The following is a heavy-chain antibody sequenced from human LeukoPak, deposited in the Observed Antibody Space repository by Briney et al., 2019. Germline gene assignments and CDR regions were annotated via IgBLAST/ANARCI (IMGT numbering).Heavy chain of an antibody. J-gene: IGHJ4*02. CDR2: IYYSGNTY. V-gene: IGHV4-59*12. D-gene: IGHD2-15*01. Sequence: PSETLSLTCTVSGGSISSYYWSWIRQPPGKGLEWIGYIYYSGNTYYYNPSLKSRVTISLDTSKDQFSLRLSSVTAADTAVYYCARDPWEGDCSGDSCYGYWGQGTLVTVSS. CDR1: GGSISSYY. CDR3: ARDPWEGDCSGDSCYGY.